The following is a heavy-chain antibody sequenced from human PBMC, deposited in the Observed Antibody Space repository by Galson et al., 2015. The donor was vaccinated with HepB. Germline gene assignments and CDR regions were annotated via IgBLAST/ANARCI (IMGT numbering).Heavy chain of an antibody. CDR1: GDSINSGTYY. J-gene: IGHJ5*02. CDR3: ARRRSGSYRLVRGSLWFDV. Sequence: SETLSLTCSVSGDSINSGTYYWGWIRQSPGKGLEWIGDIHYGGITYNSPSLKSRVTISVDTSKNLFSLRLSSVTAADTAVYYCARRRSGSYRLVRGSLWFDVWGQGTQVTVAS. CDR2: IHYGGIT. D-gene: IGHD1-26*01. V-gene: IGHV4-39*01.